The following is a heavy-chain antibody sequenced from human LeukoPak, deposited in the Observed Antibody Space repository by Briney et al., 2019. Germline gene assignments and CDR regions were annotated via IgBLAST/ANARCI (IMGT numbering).Heavy chain of an antibody. D-gene: IGHD4-17*01. CDR2: IMPLFGTA. Sequence: SVKVSCKTSGGTFNNSAISWVRQAPGQGLEWLGGIMPLFGTAGYAQKFQGRVTITKDESTRTVYLELTSLTSDATAVYYCARDVHGDYGSGWFDPWGQGTLVSVSS. CDR3: ARDVHGDYGSGWFDP. J-gene: IGHJ5*02. CDR1: GGTFNNSA. V-gene: IGHV1-69*05.